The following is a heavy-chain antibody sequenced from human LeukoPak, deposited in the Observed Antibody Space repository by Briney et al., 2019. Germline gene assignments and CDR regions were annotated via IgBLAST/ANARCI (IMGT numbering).Heavy chain of an antibody. CDR1: GFTFSSYA. D-gene: IGHD3-10*01. V-gene: IGHV3-23*01. CDR3: AKAYPTYYYGSGSYLTPFDY. J-gene: IGHJ4*02. CDR2: ISGSGGST. Sequence: PGGSLRLSCAASGFTFSSYAMSWVRQAPGKGLEWVSAISGSGGSTYYAASVKGRFTISRDNSKNTLYLQMNSLRAEDTAVYYCAKAYPTYYYGSGSYLTPFDYWGQGTLVTVSS.